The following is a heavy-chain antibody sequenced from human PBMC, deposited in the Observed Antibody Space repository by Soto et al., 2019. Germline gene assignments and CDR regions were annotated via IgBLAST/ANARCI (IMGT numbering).Heavy chain of an antibody. CDR1: GGSFSGYY. D-gene: IGHD3-10*01. CDR3: ARGRGVIWFGEFWFDP. Sequence: SETLSLTCAVYGGSFSGYYWSWIRQPPGKGLEWIGEINHSGSTNYNPSLKSRVTISVDTSKNQFSLKLSSVTAADTAVYYCARGRGVIWFGEFWFDPWGQGTLVTVSS. V-gene: IGHV4-34*01. CDR2: INHSGST. J-gene: IGHJ5*02.